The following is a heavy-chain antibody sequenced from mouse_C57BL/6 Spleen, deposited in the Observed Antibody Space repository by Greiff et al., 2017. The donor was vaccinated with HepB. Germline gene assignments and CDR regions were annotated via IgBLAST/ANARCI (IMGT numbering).Heavy chain of an antibody. D-gene: IGHD2-2*01. J-gene: IGHJ4*01. CDR3: ARVGGYDDAMDY. V-gene: IGHV1-81*01. Sequence: VQLQQSGAELARPGASVKLSCKASGYTFTSYGISWVKQRTGQGLEWIGEIYPRSGNTYYNEKFKGKATLTADTFSSTAYMELRSLTSEDSAVYFCARVGGYDDAMDYWGQGTSVTVSS. CDR1: GYTFTSYG. CDR2: IYPRSGNT.